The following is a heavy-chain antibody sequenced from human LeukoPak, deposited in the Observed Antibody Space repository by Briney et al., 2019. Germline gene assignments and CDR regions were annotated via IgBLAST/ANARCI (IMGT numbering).Heavy chain of an antibody. Sequence: GGSLRLSCAASGFTFSTYEMNWVRQAPGKGLEWVAVISYDGSNKYYADSVKGRFTISRDNSKNTLYLQMNSLRAEDTAVYYCAKSAYYFDYWGQGTLVTVSS. CDR3: AKSAYYFDY. CDR2: ISYDGSNK. V-gene: IGHV3-30*18. J-gene: IGHJ4*02. CDR1: GFTFSTYE.